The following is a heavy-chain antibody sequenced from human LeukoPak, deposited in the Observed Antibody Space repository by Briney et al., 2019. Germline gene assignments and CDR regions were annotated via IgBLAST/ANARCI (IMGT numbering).Heavy chain of an antibody. CDR1: GGSISSSSFH. CDR3: ARDMLFVTPDDAFDI. V-gene: IGHV4-39*07. D-gene: IGHD2-21*02. CDR2: IYYSGST. J-gene: IGHJ3*02. Sequence: SETLSLTCTVSGGSISSSSFHWGWIRQPPGKGLEWIGSIYYSGSTDYNPSLKSRVTISVDTSKSQFSLKLSSVTAADTAVYYCARDMLFVTPDDAFDIWGQGTMVTVSS.